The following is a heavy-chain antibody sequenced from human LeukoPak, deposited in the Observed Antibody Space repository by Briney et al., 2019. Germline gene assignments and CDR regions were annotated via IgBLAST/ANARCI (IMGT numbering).Heavy chain of an antibody. D-gene: IGHD6-6*01. CDR2: INPSGGST. Sequence: ASVKVSCKASGYTFTSYYMHWVRQAPGQGLEWMGIINPSGGSTSYAQKLQGRVTMTTDTSTSTAYMELRSLRSDDTAVYYCARDRGSSSQYYYYGMDVWGQGTTVTVSS. V-gene: IGHV1-46*01. J-gene: IGHJ6*02. CDR3: ARDRGSSSQYYYYGMDV. CDR1: GYTFTSYY.